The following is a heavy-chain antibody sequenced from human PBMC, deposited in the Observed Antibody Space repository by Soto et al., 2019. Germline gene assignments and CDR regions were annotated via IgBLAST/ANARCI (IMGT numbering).Heavy chain of an antibody. Sequence: QLQLQESGPGLVKPSETLSLTCTVSGVSISSTSYYWGWIRQPPGKGLEWIGSIYYSGSTYYNPSLKSRVTISVDTSKNQFSLKLSSVTAADTAVYYCARHGIDVWSGYGGNWFDPWGQGTLVTVSS. CDR3: ARHGIDVWSGYGGNWFDP. V-gene: IGHV4-39*01. CDR2: IYYSGST. CDR1: GVSISSTSYY. D-gene: IGHD3-3*01. J-gene: IGHJ5*02.